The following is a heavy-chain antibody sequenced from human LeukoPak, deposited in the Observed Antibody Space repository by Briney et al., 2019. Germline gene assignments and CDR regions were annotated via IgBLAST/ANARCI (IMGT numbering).Heavy chain of an antibody. J-gene: IGHJ4*02. D-gene: IGHD4-17*01. CDR3: ATTVTTDYFDY. Sequence: GGSLRLSCVASGFTFTDYFMSWVRQAPGKGLEWVASIKHNGGEKYYVDSVKGRFTISRDNAKNSLYLEMNSLRAEDTAVYYCATTVTTDYFDYWGQGTLVTVSS. CDR1: GFTFTDYF. CDR2: IKHNGGEK. V-gene: IGHV3-7*03.